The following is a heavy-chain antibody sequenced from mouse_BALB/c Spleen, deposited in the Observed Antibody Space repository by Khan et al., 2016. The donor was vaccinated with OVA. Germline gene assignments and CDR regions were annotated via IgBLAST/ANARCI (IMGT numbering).Heavy chain of an antibody. CDR2: INPHIGEA. D-gene: IGHD1-1*01. Sequence: EVQLQQSGPELVKPGASVKISCTASGYSFTGYFMNWVMQSHGKSLEWIGRINPHIGEAFYNQKFKGKATLTVDESSSTAHMELRSLASEDSAVYYCARKNGGDFDYWGQGTTLTVSS. CDR1: GYSFTGYF. J-gene: IGHJ2*01. CDR3: ARKNGGDFDY. V-gene: IGHV1-20*02.